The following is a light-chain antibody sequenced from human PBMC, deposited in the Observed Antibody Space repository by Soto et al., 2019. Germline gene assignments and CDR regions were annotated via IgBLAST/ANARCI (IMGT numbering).Light chain of an antibody. J-gene: IGLJ2*01. CDR2: EVS. Sequence: QSALTQSPSASGSPGQSVTISCTGTSSDVGGYNYVSWYQHHPDKAPKLMIYEVSKRPSGVPDRFSGSKSGNTASLTVSGLQAEDEPDYYCTSYAGSNNLDVFGGGTKLTVL. CDR3: TSYAGSNNLDV. V-gene: IGLV2-8*01. CDR1: SSDVGGYNY.